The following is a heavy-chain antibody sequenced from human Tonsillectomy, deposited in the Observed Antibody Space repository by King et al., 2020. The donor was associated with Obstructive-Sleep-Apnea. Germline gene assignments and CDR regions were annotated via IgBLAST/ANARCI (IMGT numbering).Heavy chain of an antibody. CDR3: AFGSGSYSINY. Sequence: EVQLVESGGGLVQSGGSLRLSCAASGFTFSSNWMNWVRQAPGKGLEWVGNIKQDGSESYYVDSVKGRFTIARDNAKNSLYLQMNSLRAEDTAVYYCAFGSGSYSINYWGQGTLVTVSS. CDR2: IKQDGSES. CDR1: GFTFSSNW. J-gene: IGHJ4*02. D-gene: IGHD3-10*01. V-gene: IGHV3-7*01.